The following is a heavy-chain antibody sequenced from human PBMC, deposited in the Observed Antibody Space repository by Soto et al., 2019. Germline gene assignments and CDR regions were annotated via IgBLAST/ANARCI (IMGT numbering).Heavy chain of an antibody. CDR3: ARRPGTDYFDY. CDR1: GFTFSSYA. CDR2: ISYDGSNK. Sequence: QVQLVESGGGVIQPGRSLRLSCAASGFTFSSYAMHWVRQAPGKGLEWVAVISYDGSNKYYADSVKGRFTISRDNSKNQLYLQVDSLSAEDAAVYYGARRPGTDYFDYWGQGTLVTVSS. V-gene: IGHV3-30-3*02. J-gene: IGHJ4*02. D-gene: IGHD3-10*01.